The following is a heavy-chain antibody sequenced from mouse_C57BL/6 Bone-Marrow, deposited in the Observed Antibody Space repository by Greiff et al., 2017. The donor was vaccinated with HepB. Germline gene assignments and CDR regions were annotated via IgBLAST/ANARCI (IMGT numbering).Heavy chain of an antibody. CDR1: GYTFTSYG. CDR3: ARCPYYDGYAMDY. V-gene: IGHV1-81*01. Sequence: VMLVESGAELARPGASVKLSCKASGYTFTSYGISWVKQRTGQGLEWIGEIYPRSGNTYYNEKFKGKATLTADKSSSTAYMELRSLTSEDSAVYICARCPYYDGYAMDYWGQGTSVTVSS. CDR2: IYPRSGNT. J-gene: IGHJ4*01. D-gene: IGHD1-1*01.